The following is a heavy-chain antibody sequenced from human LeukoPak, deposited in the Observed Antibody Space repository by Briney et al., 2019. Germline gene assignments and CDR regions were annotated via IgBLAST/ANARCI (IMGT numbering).Heavy chain of an antibody. D-gene: IGHD1-26*01. Sequence: GASVKVSCKASGGTFSSYAISWVRQAPGQGLEWMGRIIPILGIANYAQKFQGRVTITADESTSTAYMELSSLRSEDTAVYYCASGAGSFDYWGQGTLVTVSS. CDR2: IIPILGIA. CDR1: GGTFSSYA. CDR3: ASGAGSFDY. V-gene: IGHV1-69*04. J-gene: IGHJ4*02.